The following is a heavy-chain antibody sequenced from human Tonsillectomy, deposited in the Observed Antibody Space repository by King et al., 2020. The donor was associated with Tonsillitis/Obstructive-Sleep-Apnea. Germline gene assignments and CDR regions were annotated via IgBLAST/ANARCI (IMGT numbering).Heavy chain of an antibody. CDR1: GGSISSSSYH. J-gene: IGHJ3*02. D-gene: IGHD4-11*01. Sequence: QLQESGPGLVKPSENLSLTCTVSGGSISSSSYHWGWVRQPPGKGLEWIGSIYNSGSTYYNPSLKRRVTISVDTSKNQFSLKLSSVTAADTAVYYCATPMWVDDSTNAADEEGAFDIWGQGTMVTVSS. CDR2: IYNSGST. CDR3: ATPMWVDDSTNAADEEGAFDI. V-gene: IGHV4-39*01.